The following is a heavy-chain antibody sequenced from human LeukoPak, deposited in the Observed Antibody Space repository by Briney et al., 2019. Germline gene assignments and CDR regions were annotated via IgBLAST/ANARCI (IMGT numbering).Heavy chain of an antibody. Sequence: ASVKVSCKASGYTFTGYYMHWVRQAPGQGLEWMGRINPNSGGTNYAQKFRGRVTMTRDTSISTAYMELSRLRSDDTAVYYCARVGRVGATLPATYWGQGTLVTVSS. CDR2: INPNSGGT. J-gene: IGHJ4*02. V-gene: IGHV1-2*06. CDR1: GYTFTGYY. D-gene: IGHD1-26*01. CDR3: ARVGRVGATLPATY.